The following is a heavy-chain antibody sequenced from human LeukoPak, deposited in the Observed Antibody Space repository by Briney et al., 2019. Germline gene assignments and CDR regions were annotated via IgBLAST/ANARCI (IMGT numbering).Heavy chain of an antibody. CDR2: INPNSGGT. CDR3: ARSGGIVVVVAAIESNWFDP. CDR1: GYTFTGYY. Sequence: ASVKVSCKASGYTFTGYYMHWVRQAPGQGLEWMGWINPNSGGTNYAQKFQGRVTMTRDTSISTAYMELSRLRSDDTAVYYCARSGGIVVVVAAIESNWFDPWGQGTLVTVSS. V-gene: IGHV1-2*02. D-gene: IGHD2-15*01. J-gene: IGHJ5*02.